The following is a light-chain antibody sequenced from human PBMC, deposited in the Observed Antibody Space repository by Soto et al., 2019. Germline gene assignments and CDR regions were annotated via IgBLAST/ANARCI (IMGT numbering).Light chain of an antibody. V-gene: IGKV3-11*01. CDR2: DAS. CDR3: QQRDSWPRT. J-gene: IGKJ2*02. Sequence: EIVLTQSPATLSLSPGERATLSCRASQSVSSYLAWYQQKPGQAPRLLIFDASNRATGIPARFSGSGSGTDFTLTISSLEPEDFAVYYCQQRDSWPRTFGQGTKLEI. CDR1: QSVSSY.